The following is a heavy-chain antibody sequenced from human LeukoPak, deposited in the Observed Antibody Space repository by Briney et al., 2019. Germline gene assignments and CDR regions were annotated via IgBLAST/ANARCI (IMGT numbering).Heavy chain of an antibody. CDR3: ARQSILSRRAFDI. V-gene: IGHV4-59*08. Sequence: SETLPLTCSVSGGSISNYYWSSIRQPPGKGLEYIGYSYYSGSTDYNPSLKSRVTISVDTSKNQFSLMLTSVTAADSAVYYCARQSILSRRAFDIWGQGTMVTVSS. J-gene: IGHJ3*02. CDR1: GGSISNYY. D-gene: IGHD3-9*01. CDR2: SYYSGST.